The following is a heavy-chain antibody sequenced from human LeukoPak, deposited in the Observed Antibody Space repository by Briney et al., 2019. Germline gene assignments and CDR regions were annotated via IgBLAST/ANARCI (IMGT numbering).Heavy chain of an antibody. CDR1: GFTFSSYS. J-gene: IGHJ4*02. Sequence: GGSLRLSCAASGFTFSSYSMNWVRQAPGKGLEWVSSISSSSSSYIYYADSVKGRFTISRDNAKNSLYLQMNSLRAEDTAVYYCARDAHYGDYVEDYWGQGTLVTVSS. D-gene: IGHD4-17*01. CDR2: ISSSSSSYI. CDR3: ARDAHYGDYVEDY. V-gene: IGHV3-21*01.